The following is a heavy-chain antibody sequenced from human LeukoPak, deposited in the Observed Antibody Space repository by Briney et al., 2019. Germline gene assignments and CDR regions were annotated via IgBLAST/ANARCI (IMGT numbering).Heavy chain of an antibody. CDR2: IWYDGSNK. CDR3: ARDAVDTANAV. V-gene: IGHV3-33*01. J-gene: IGHJ6*02. CDR1: GFTFRSHA. Sequence: GTSLRLSCATSGFTFRSHAMHWVRQYPGKGLEWVAQIWYDGSNKYYADSVKGRFSVSRDNSKNTLYLQLNSLRAEDTAVYYCARDAVDTANAVWGQGTTVTVSS. D-gene: IGHD5-18*01.